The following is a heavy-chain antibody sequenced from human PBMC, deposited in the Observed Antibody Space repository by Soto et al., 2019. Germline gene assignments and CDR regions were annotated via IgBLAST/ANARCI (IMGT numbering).Heavy chain of an antibody. V-gene: IGHV3-23*01. CDR3: AKAEQWLASYYFDY. CDR2: ISGSGGST. D-gene: IGHD6-19*01. CDR1: GFTFSSYA. Sequence: HPGGSLRLSCAASGFTFSSYAMSWVRQAPGKGLEWVSAISGSGGSTYYADSVKGRFTISRDNSKNTLYLQMNSLRAEDTAVYDCAKAEQWLASYYFDYSGQGTLVTVSS. J-gene: IGHJ4*02.